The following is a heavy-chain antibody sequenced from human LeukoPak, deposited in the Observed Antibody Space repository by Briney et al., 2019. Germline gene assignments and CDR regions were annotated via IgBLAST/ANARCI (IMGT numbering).Heavy chain of an antibody. V-gene: IGHV3-23*01. J-gene: IGHJ3*02. CDR3: AKDIVVVTSGSNAFDI. D-gene: IGHD2-21*02. CDR2: ISGSGGST. Sequence: GGSLRLSCAASGFTFSSYAMSWVRQVPGQGLEWVSGISGSGGSTYYADSVKGRFTISRDNSKNTLYMQMNSLRAEDTAVYYCAKDIVVVTSGSNAFDIWGQGTMVTVSS. CDR1: GFTFSSYA.